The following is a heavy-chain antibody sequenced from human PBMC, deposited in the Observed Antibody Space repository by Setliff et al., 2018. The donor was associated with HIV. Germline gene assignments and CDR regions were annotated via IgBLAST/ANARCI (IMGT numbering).Heavy chain of an antibody. V-gene: IGHV4-59*11. J-gene: IGHJ4*02. CDR2: IYYSGST. CDR1: GGSISSHY. D-gene: IGHD3-16*01. Sequence: SETLSLTCTVSGGSISSHYWSWIRQPPGQGLEWIRSIYYSGSTNYNPSLKSRVTISVDTSKNQFSLKRSSVTAADTAVYYCAIQKAMTPRGERYYFDYWGQGTLVTVSS. CDR3: AIQKAMTPRGERYYFDY.